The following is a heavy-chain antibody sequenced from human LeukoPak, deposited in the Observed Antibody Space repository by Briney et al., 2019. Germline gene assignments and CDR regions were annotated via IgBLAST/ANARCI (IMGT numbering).Heavy chain of an antibody. Sequence: GRSLRLSCAASGSTFDDYAMHWVRQAPGKGLEWVSGISWNSGSIGYADSVKGRFTISRDNAKNSLYLQMNSLRAEDTAVYYCAKEFSSGWYDWFDPWGQGTLVTVSS. CDR1: GSTFDDYA. CDR3: AKEFSSGWYDWFDP. D-gene: IGHD6-19*01. V-gene: IGHV3-9*01. CDR2: ISWNSGSI. J-gene: IGHJ5*02.